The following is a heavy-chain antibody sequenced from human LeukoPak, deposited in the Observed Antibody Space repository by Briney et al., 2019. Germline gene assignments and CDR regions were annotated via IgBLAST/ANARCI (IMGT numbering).Heavy chain of an antibody. Sequence: EAGGSLRLSHAASGFTFSSYAMSWVRQAPGKGLEWVAANSGSGGSTYYADSVKGRCTISRDNSKNTLYLQMNSLRAEDTAVYYCAKAGTRPAAPLYYMDVWGKGTTVTVSS. CDR1: GFTFSSYA. CDR2: NSGSGGST. J-gene: IGHJ6*03. D-gene: IGHD2-2*01. V-gene: IGHV3-23*01. CDR3: AKAGTRPAAPLYYMDV.